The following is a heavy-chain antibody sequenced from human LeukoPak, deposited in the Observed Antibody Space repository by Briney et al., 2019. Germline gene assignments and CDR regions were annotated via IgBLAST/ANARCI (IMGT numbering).Heavy chain of an antibody. CDR3: AKAWELLDYYYYGMDV. Sequence: GGSLRLSCAAPGFTFSRDWMHWVRQAPGKGLVWVSLISGDGGSTYYADSVKGRFTISRDNSKNSLYLQMNSLRTEDTALYYCAKAWELLDYYYYGMDVWGQGTTVTVSS. V-gene: IGHV3-43*02. D-gene: IGHD1-26*01. CDR1: GFTFSRDW. CDR2: ISGDGGST. J-gene: IGHJ6*02.